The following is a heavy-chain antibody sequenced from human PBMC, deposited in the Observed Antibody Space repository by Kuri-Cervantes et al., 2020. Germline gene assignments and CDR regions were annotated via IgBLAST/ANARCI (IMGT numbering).Heavy chain of an antibody. CDR2: IDWGDDK. J-gene: IGHJ6*02. V-gene: IGHV2-70*12. Sequence: SGPTLVKPTQTLTLTCTFSGFSLSTSEMCVSWIRQPPGKALEWLALIDWGDDKYYSTSLKTRLTISKDTSKNQVVLTMTNMDPVDTATYYCAHAIRQQLVSYTYYYGMDVWGQGATVTVSS. CDR1: GFSLSTSEMC. D-gene: IGHD6-13*01. CDR3: AHAIRQQLVSYTYYYGMDV.